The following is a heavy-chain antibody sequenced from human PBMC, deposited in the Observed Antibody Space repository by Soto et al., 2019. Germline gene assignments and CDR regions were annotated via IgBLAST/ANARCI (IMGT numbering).Heavy chain of an antibody. CDR2: INPNSGGT. CDR1: GYTFTDYY. D-gene: IGHD3-10*01. V-gene: IGHV1-2*04. J-gene: IGHJ4*02. Sequence: ASVKVSCKASGYTFTDYYMHWVRQAPGQGLEWMGWINPNSGGTNYAQKFQGWVTMTRDTSISTAYMELSRLRSDDTAVYYCARDARGDEAPMDYWGQGTLVTVSS. CDR3: ARDARGDEAPMDY.